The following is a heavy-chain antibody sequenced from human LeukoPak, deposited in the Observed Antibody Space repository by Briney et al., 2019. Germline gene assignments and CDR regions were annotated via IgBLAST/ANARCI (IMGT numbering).Heavy chain of an antibody. V-gene: IGHV3-11*01. CDR3: RAFSYCSVSSSSCYGRPLHGMDM. CDR1: GFTFSEYY. Sequence: GGSLRLSCTASGFTFSEYYMSWIRQAPGKGLEWISYISTTGRTIYYPDAGKVRFTISTANDKNSLYRQMNSMTAEDTAVYYARAFSYCSVSSSSCYGRPLHGMDMWGPGTTVTVSS. J-gene: IGHJ6*02. CDR2: ISTTGRTI. D-gene: IGHD2-2*01.